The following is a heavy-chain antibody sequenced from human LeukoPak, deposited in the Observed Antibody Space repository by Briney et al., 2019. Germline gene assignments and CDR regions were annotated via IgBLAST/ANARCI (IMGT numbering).Heavy chain of an antibody. D-gene: IGHD4-4*01. Sequence: SETLSLTCTVSGGSISSYYWSWIRQPPGKGLEWIGYIYYSGSTNYNPSLKSRVTISVDTSKNQFSLKLSSVTAADTAVYYCARWLQSFDYFDYWGQGTLVTVSS. CDR1: GGSISSYY. CDR2: IYYSGST. V-gene: IGHV4-59*08. CDR3: ARWLQSFDYFDY. J-gene: IGHJ4*02.